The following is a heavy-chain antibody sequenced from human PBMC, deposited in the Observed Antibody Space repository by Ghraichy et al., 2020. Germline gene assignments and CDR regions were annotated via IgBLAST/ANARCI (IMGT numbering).Heavy chain of an antibody. CDR1: GFTVSSNY. V-gene: IGHV3-53*01. D-gene: IGHD6-19*01. CDR3: ARVPIAVAGFDY. Sequence: GGSLRLSCAASGFTVSSNYMTWVRQAPGKGLEWVSVIYSGGSTYYADSVKGRFTISRDNSKNTLYLQMNSLRAEDTAVYYCARVPIAVAGFDYWGQVTLVPVSS. J-gene: IGHJ4*02. CDR2: IYSGGST.